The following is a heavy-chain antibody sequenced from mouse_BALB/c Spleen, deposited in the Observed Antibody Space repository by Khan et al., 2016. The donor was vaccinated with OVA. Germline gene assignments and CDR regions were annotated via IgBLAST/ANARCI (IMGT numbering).Heavy chain of an antibody. CDR3: ARLEDI. CDR2: IWAGGST. Sequence: VELVESGPGLVAPSQSLSITCTVSGFSLTSYGVHWVRQPPGKGLEWLGVIWAGGSTNYNSALMSRLSISKDNSKSQVFLKMISLHTDDTAMYYCARLEDIWGQGTTLTVSS. D-gene: IGHD1-3*01. CDR1: GFSLTSYG. J-gene: IGHJ2*01. V-gene: IGHV2-9*02.